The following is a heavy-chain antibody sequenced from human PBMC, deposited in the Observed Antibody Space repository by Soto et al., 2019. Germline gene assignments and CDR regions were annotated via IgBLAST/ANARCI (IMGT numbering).Heavy chain of an antibody. CDR1: GFTFSSYV. CDR2: ISYDGSNK. Sequence: GGFLRLSCAASGFTFSSYVMHWVRQAPGKGLGWVAVISYDGSNKYYADSVKGRFTISRDNSKNTLYLQMNSLRAEDTAVYYCAKDLYRYSSVMDVWGQGTTVTVSS. D-gene: IGHD6-19*01. CDR3: AKDLYRYSSVMDV. J-gene: IGHJ6*02. V-gene: IGHV3-30*18.